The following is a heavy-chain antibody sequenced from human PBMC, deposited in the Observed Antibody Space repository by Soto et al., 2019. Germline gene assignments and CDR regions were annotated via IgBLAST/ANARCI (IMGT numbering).Heavy chain of an antibody. D-gene: IGHD3-10*01. CDR1: GYTFTSYA. V-gene: IGHV1-3*01. Sequence: QVQLVQSGAEVKKPGASVKVSCKASGYTFTSYAMHWVRQAPGQRLEWMGWINAGNGNTKYSQKFQGRVTITRDTSASTAYMELSSLGSEETAVYYCARSTMVRGVTPWGQGTLVTVSS. J-gene: IGHJ5*02. CDR3: ARSTMVRGVTP. CDR2: INAGNGNT.